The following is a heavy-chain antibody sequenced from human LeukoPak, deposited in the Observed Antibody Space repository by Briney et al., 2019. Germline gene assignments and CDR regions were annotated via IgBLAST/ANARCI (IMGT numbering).Heavy chain of an antibody. CDR3: ARHLNDYGDQGSGDY. J-gene: IGHJ4*02. CDR2: IHPGDSDT. D-gene: IGHD4-17*01. Sequence: ESLQISCKGSGYPSTSYGISWVGYMPGQGMEWMGLIHPGDSDTRYSPSFESQVTISADKPLSTAYLQWSSLKASDTAMYYCARHLNDYGDQGSGDYWGQATLVTVSS. V-gene: IGHV5-51*01. CDR1: GYPSTSYG.